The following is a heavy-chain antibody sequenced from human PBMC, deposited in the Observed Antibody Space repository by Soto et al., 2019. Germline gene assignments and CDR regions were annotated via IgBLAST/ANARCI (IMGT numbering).Heavy chain of an antibody. V-gene: IGHV3-33*01. CDR1: GFTFSSYG. D-gene: IGHD3-3*01. J-gene: IGHJ6*02. CDR3: ARRGSNGYYDFWSGYYAALNYYYYGMDV. CDR2: IWYDGSNK. Sequence: QVQLVESGGGVVQPGRSLRLSCAASGFTFSSYGMHWVRQAPGKGLEWVAVIWYDGSNKYYADSVKGRFTISRDNSKNTLYLQMNSLRAGDTAVYYCARRGSNGYYDFWSGYYAALNYYYYGMDVWGQGTTVTVSS.